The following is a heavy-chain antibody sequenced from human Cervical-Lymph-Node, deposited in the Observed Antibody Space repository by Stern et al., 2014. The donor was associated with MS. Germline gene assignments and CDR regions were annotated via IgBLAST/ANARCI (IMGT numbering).Heavy chain of an antibody. CDR3: ARDKMVYATHYYYYAMDV. J-gene: IGHJ6*02. D-gene: IGHD2-8*01. CDR2: ISAYNGNT. CDR1: GYTFTSYG. V-gene: IGHV1-18*01. Sequence: QLVQSGAEVKKPGASVKVSCKASGYTFTSYGISWVRQAPGPGLEWMGWISAYNGNTNYAQKLQGRLTMTTDTSTSTAYMELRSLRSDDTAVYYCARDKMVYATHYYYYAMDVWGQGTTVTVSS.